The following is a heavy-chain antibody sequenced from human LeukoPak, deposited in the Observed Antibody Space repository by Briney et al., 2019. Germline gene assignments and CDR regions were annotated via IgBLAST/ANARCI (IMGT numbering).Heavy chain of an antibody. CDR1: GGSISRYY. J-gene: IGHJ5*02. CDR2: IYTSGST. V-gene: IGHV4-4*07. D-gene: IGHD2-2*01. CDR3: ARGLRYCSSTSCSYNWFDP. Sequence: SETLSLTCTVSGGSISRYYWSWIRQPAGKGLEWIGRIYTSGSTNYNPSLKSRVTMSVDTSKNQFSLKLSSVTAADTAVYYCARGLRYCSSTSCSYNWFDPWGQGTLVTVSS.